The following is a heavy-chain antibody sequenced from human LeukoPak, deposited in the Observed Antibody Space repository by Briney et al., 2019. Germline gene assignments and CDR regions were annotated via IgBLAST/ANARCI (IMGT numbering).Heavy chain of an antibody. V-gene: IGHV3-74*01. J-gene: IGHJ4*02. CDR1: GFTFSNYW. D-gene: IGHD4-17*01. CDR2: INDDGSAT. Sequence: GGSLRLSCAASGFTFSNYWMHWVRQVPGKGLVWVSRINDDGSATFYADSVKGRFTISRDNSKNALYLQMNSLRAEDTAVYYCALRRNDYGDYGYWGQGTLVTVSS. CDR3: ALRRNDYGDYGY.